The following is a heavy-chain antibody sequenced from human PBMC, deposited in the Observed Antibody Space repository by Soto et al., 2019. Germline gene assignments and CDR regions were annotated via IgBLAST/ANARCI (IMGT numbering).Heavy chain of an antibody. V-gene: IGHV3-21*01. CDR1: GFTFSSYS. D-gene: IGHD2-2*02. CDR3: ARGLGYCSSTSCYNPNYGMDV. CDR2: ISSISSYI. Sequence: GGSLRLSCAASGFTFSSYSMNWVCQAPGKGLEWVSSISSISSYIYYADSVRGRFTISRDNAKNSLYLQMNSLSAEDTAVYYCARGLGYCSSTSCYNPNYGMDVWGQGTTATVSS. J-gene: IGHJ6*02.